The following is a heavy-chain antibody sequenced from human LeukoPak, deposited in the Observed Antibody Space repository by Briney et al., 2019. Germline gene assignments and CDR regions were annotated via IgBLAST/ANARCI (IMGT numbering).Heavy chain of an antibody. CDR1: GFTFGDYA. V-gene: IGHV3-9*01. CDR2: ISWNSGSI. Sequence: GGSLRLSCAASGFTFGDYAMHWVRQVPGKGLEWVSGISWNSGSIGYADSVKGRFTISRDNAKNSLYLQMNSLRIEDTALYYCANADHSSAHPDHWGQGTLVNVSS. CDR3: ANADHSSAHPDH. J-gene: IGHJ4*02. D-gene: IGHD3-22*01.